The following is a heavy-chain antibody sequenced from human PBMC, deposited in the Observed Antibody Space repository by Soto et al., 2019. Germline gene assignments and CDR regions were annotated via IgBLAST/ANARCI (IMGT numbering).Heavy chain of an antibody. J-gene: IGHJ4*02. CDR3: ARRKERSGPHYCDL. Sequence: GASVKVSCKASGYTFTTYDINWVRQATGQGLEWMGWMNTYSGKAGSAQQFQGRVTMTRNTSTNTAYMELSSLGSDDTAVYFWARRKERSGPHYCDLWGKGTLVTVSS. CDR1: GYTFTTYD. V-gene: IGHV1-8*01. D-gene: IGHD6-25*01. CDR2: MNTYSGKA.